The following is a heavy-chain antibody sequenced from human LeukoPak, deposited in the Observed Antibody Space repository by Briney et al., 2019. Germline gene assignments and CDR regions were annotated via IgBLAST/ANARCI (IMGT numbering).Heavy chain of an antibody. J-gene: IGHJ3*02. V-gene: IGHV3-7*01. CDR2: IKQDGSEK. CDR3: ARAGGTYYGIAFDI. CDR1: GFTFSSYW. Sequence: GGSLRLSCVVSGFTFSSYWMSWVRQAPGKGLEWVANIKQDGSEKYYVDSVKGRFTISRDNAKNSLYLQMNSLRAEDTAMYYCARAGGTYYGIAFDIWGQGTMVTVSS. D-gene: IGHD1-26*01.